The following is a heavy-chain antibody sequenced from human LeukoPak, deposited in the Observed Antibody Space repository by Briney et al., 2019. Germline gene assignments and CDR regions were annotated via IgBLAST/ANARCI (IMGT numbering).Heavy chain of an antibody. Sequence: GGSPRLSCAASGFTFSRYSMNWVRQAPGKGLEWVSCISSSSSYIYYANSVKGRFTISRDNAKSSLYLQMNSLRAEDTAVYYCVRDYENLTGSKTRFHYWGQGTLVTVSS. CDR1: GFTFSRYS. D-gene: IGHD3-9*01. V-gene: IGHV3-21*01. J-gene: IGHJ4*02. CDR2: ISSSSSYI. CDR3: VRDYENLTGSKTRFHY.